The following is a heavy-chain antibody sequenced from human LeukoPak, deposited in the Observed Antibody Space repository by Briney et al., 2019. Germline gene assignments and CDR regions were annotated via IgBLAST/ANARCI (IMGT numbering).Heavy chain of an antibody. Sequence: ASVKVSCKASGYTFTGNYMHWVRQAPGQGPAWMGWIHPNSGATNYAQKFQGRVTMTRDTSISTAYMELTSLGSDDTAVYYCARDHGAPAPPDYWGRGTLVTVSS. CDR3: ARDHGAPAPPDY. CDR1: GYTFTGNY. CDR2: IHPNSGAT. J-gene: IGHJ4*02. D-gene: IGHD2-2*01. V-gene: IGHV1-2*02.